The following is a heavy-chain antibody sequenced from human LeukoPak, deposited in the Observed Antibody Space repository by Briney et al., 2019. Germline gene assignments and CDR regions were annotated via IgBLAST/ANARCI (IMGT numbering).Heavy chain of an antibody. CDR2: ISSNTDYI. CDR1: GFSFRSYT. D-gene: IGHD3-22*01. J-gene: IGHJ4*02. CDR3: ARDLYRIVVVPHYFDY. V-gene: IGHV3-21*01. Sequence: GGSLRLSCAASGFSFRSYTMNWVRQAPGKGLEWVSSISSNTDYIHDADSVKGRFTISRDNAKNSLYLQMHSLRAEDTAVYYCARDLYRIVVVPHYFDYWGQGTLVTVSS.